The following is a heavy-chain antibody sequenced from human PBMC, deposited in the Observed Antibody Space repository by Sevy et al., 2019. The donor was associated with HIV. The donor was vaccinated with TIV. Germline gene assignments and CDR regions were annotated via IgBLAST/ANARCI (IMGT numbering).Heavy chain of an antibody. V-gene: IGHV3-72*01. CDR3: STHAGIAAAGRVFDY. CDR2: TRNKADGYTT. Sequence: VGSLILSCAASGFTFSDHYMEWVRQAPGKGLEWVGRTRNKADGYTTEYAASVKGRFTISRDDSENSLYLQMNSLKTEDTAVYYCSTHAGIAAAGRVFDYWGQGALVTVSS. CDR1: GFTFSDHY. D-gene: IGHD6-13*01. J-gene: IGHJ4*02.